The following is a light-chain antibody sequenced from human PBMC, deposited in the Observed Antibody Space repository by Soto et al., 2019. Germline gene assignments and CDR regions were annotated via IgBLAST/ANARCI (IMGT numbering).Light chain of an antibody. CDR2: AAS. V-gene: IGKV1-39*01. J-gene: IGKJ5*01. CDR1: QSISNH. Sequence: DIQMTQSPSSLSASVEDRVIITCRASQSISNHLNWYQQKPGKAPKLLIFAASSLQSGVPSRFSGSRSGPDFTLTISSLQPEDFATYYCQQANSFPHTFGQGTRLEIK. CDR3: QQANSFPHT.